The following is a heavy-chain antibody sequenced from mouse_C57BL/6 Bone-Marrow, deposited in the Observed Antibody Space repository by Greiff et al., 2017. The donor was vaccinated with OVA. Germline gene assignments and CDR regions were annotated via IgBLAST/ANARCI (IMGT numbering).Heavy chain of an antibody. J-gene: IGHJ2*01. CDR2: IDPENGDT. D-gene: IGHD2-10*01. V-gene: IGHV14-4*01. CDR3: TTSYYGNYFFDY. CDR1: GFNIKDDY. Sequence: EVQLQQSGAELVRPGASVKLSCTASGFNIKDDYMHWVKQRPEQGLEWIGWIDPENGDTEYASQFQGKATITADTSSNTAYLQLSSLTSEDTAVYYCTTSYYGNYFFDYWGQGTTPTVSS.